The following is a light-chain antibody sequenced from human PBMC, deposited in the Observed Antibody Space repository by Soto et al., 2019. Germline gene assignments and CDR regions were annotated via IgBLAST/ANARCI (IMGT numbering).Light chain of an antibody. Sequence: EIVLTQSPATLSLSPGERATLSCRASQSVGVYLDWYQQKPGQAPRLLIHDASNRATGIPARFSGSGSGTDFTLTISSLEPEDFAVYHCQQRTNSPLWTFGQGTKVEIK. CDR2: DAS. V-gene: IGKV3-11*01. CDR1: QSVGVY. CDR3: QQRTNSPLWT. J-gene: IGKJ1*01.